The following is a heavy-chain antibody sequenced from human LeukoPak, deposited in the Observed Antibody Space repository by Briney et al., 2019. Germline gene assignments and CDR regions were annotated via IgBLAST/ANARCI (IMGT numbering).Heavy chain of an antibody. Sequence: SETLSLTCAVYGGSFSGYYWSWIRQPPGKGLEWIVEINHSGSTSYNPSLKSGVTISVDTSKNQFSLKLSSVTAADTAVYYCAYFSYDSSGRDYWGQGTLVTVSS. J-gene: IGHJ4*02. V-gene: IGHV4-34*01. CDR1: GGSFSGYY. D-gene: IGHD3-22*01. CDR2: INHSGST. CDR3: AYFSYDSSGRDY.